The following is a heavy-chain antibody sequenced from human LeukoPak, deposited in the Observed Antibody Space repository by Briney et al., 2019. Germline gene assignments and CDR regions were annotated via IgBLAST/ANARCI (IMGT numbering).Heavy chain of an antibody. CDR2: ISSSGSTI. V-gene: IGHV3-48*03. D-gene: IGHD1-26*01. CDR3: ARPPAVVGATTTVDY. J-gene: IGHJ4*02. Sequence: GGSLRLSCAASGSTFSSYEMNWVRQAPGKGLEWVSYISSSGSTIYYADSVKGRFTISRDNAKTSLYLQMNSLSAEDTAVYYCARPPAVVGATTTVDYWGQGTLVTVSS. CDR1: GSTFSSYE.